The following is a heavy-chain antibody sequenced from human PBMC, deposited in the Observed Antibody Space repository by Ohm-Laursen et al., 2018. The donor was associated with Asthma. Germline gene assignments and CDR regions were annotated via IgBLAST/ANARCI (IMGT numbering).Heavy chain of an antibody. CDR1: GFSFHEYA. D-gene: IGHD4-17*01. Sequence: SLRLSCAASGFSFHEYAMHWVRHSPGKGLEWVSGISWNSGSIGYADSVKGRFTISRDNAKNSLYLQTNSLRPEDTAFYYCAKLVGVTTAWGQGTLVTVSS. CDR3: AKLVGVTTA. CDR2: ISWNSGSI. V-gene: IGHV3-9*01. J-gene: IGHJ5*02.